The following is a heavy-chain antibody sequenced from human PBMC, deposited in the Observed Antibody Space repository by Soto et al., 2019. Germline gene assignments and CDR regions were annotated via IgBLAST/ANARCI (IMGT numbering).Heavy chain of an antibody. J-gene: IGHJ5*02. V-gene: IGHV3-23*01. Sequence: EVQLLESGGGLVQPGGSLRVSCTASGFTFSNYGMSWVRQAPGKGLEWVSSISGSGGGIYYADSVRGRFTISRDNSKNTVYLQMNDLRVEDTAVYYCAKNPSLIVVERFDPWGQGTLVTVSS. CDR2: ISGSGGGI. D-gene: IGHD2-15*01. CDR1: GFTFSNYG. CDR3: AKNPSLIVVERFDP.